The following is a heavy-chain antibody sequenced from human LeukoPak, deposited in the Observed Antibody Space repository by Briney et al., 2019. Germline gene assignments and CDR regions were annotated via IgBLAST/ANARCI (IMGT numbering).Heavy chain of an antibody. CDR3: ARVVPPYDNGHGPLGS. Sequence: GGSLRLSCAASGFSFSSHYLSWVRQAPGKGLQWVSVISNRNTAYYGDSLRGRCTVSRDNSRNVLFLQMDNLRAEDTAVYFCARVVPPYDNGHGPLGSWGRGTLVTVSS. CDR1: GFSFSSHY. V-gene: IGHV3-53*01. CDR2: ISNRNTA. D-gene: IGHD3-10*01. J-gene: IGHJ5*02.